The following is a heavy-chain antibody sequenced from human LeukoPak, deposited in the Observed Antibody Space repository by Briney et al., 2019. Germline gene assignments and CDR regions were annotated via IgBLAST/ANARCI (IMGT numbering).Heavy chain of an antibody. V-gene: IGHV5-51*01. CDR1: GYIFTKYW. D-gene: IGHD2-2*01. Sequence: GESLKISCKGSGYIFTKYWIGWVRQMPGKGLEWMGIIYPGDSDSRYSPSFQGQVTISVDQSISTAYLQWSSLKASDTAIYYCARQGYCTSTNCHSRAFDIWGQGTMVIVSS. CDR3: ARQGYCTSTNCHSRAFDI. J-gene: IGHJ3*02. CDR2: IYPGDSDS.